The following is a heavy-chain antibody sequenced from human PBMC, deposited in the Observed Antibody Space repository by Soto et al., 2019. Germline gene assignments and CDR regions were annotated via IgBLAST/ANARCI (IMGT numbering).Heavy chain of an antibody. CDR3: ARRKTRPEAFDY. D-gene: IGHD6-25*01. CDR2: VYYAGNT. CDR1: GCSISNYY. Sequence: SETLSLTCTFSGCSISNYYGTWIRQPPGKGLEWIGYVYYAGNTNYNPSLKSRVTISVDASKNQFSLKLNSVTAADTAVYYCARRKTRPEAFDYWGQGTLVTVSS. V-gene: IGHV4-59*08. J-gene: IGHJ4*02.